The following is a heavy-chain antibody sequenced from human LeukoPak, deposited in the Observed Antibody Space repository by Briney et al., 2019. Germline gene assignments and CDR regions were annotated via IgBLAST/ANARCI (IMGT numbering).Heavy chain of an antibody. CDR1: GFTFSSYW. J-gene: IGHJ6*02. CDR2: IKQDGSEK. CDR3: ARDNSLLWFGELEYGMDV. V-gene: IGHV3-7*01. D-gene: IGHD3-10*01. Sequence: GGSLRLSCAASGFTFSSYWMSWVRQALGKGLEWVANIKQDGSEKYYVDSVKGRFTISRDNAKNSLYLQMNSLRAEDTAVYYCARDNSLLWFGELEYGMDVWGQGTTVTVSS.